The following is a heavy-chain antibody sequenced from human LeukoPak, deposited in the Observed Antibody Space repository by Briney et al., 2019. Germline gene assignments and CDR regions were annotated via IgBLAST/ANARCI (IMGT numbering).Heavy chain of an antibody. Sequence: GGSLRLSCAASGFTFSSYAMSWVRQAPGKGLDWVSAISGSGGSTYYADSVKGRFTISRDNTNNTLYPQMNSLRAEDTAVSCCAKDLSGCSGGSCYPDAFDIWGQGTMVTVSS. CDR1: GFTFSSYA. CDR3: AKDLSGCSGGSCYPDAFDI. J-gene: IGHJ3*02. D-gene: IGHD2-15*01. CDR2: ISGSGGST. V-gene: IGHV3-23*01.